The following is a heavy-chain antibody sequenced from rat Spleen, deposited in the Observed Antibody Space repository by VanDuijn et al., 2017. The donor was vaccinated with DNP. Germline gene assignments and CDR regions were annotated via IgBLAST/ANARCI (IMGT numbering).Heavy chain of an antibody. Sequence: EVQLQESGPGLVKPSQSLSLTCSVTGYSITSNYWGWIRKFPGNKMEWMGYISYSGFTSFNPLLKSRISITRDTSENQFFLHLNSVTTEDTATYYCARFGPDLDYWGQGVMVTVSS. D-gene: IGHD3-1*01. CDR1: GYSITSNY. CDR3: ARFGPDLDY. V-gene: IGHV3-1*01. J-gene: IGHJ2*01. CDR2: ISYSGFT.